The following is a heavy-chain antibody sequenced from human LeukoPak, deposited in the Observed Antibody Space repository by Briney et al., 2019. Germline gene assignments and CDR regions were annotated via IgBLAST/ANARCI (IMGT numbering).Heavy chain of an antibody. CDR3: AKAGIYCSSTSCYYFDY. V-gene: IGHV3-23*01. CDR1: GFTFSSYA. J-gene: IGHJ4*02. Sequence: GGSLRLSCAASGFTFSSYAMSWVRQAPGKGLEWVSAISGSGGSTYYADSVKGRFTISRDNSKNTLYLQMNSLRAEDTAVYYCAKAGIYCSSTSCYYFDYWGQGTLVTVSS. CDR2: ISGSGGST. D-gene: IGHD2-2*01.